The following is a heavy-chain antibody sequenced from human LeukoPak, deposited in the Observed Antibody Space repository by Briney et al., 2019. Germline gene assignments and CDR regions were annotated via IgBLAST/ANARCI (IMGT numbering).Heavy chain of an antibody. J-gene: IGHJ3*02. CDR3: ARDNLYYGSGSYPMSFDI. V-gene: IGHV3-48*03. CDR2: ISSSGSTI. D-gene: IGHD3-10*01. CDR1: GFTFSSYE. Sequence: QPGGSLRLSCAASGFTFSSYEMNWVRQAPGKGLEWVSYISSSGSTIYYADSVKGRFTISRDNAKNSLYLQMNSLRAEDTAVYYCARDNLYYGSGSYPMSFDIWGQGTMVTVSS.